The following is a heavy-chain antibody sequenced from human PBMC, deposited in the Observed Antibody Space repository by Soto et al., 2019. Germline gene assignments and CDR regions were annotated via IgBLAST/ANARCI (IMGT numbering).Heavy chain of an antibody. J-gene: IGHJ5*02. CDR2: IIPIFGTA. CDR1: GGTFSSYA. Sequence: GASVKVSCKASGGTFSSYAISWVRQAPGQGLEWMGGIIPIFGTASYAQKFQGRVTITADESTSTAYMELSSLRSEDTAVYYCARENSFDRSSWSNWFDPWGQGTLVTVSS. CDR3: ARENSFDRSSWSNWFDP. D-gene: IGHD6-13*01. V-gene: IGHV1-69*13.